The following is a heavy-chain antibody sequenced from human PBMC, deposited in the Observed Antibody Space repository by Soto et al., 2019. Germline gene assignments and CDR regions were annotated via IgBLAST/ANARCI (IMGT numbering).Heavy chain of an antibody. V-gene: IGHV1-69*13. D-gene: IGHD4-4*01. CDR2: IIPIFGTA. CDR3: ARADDDYSNYFSSYYGMDV. CDR1: GGTFSSYA. Sequence: ASVKVSCKASGGTFSSYAISWVRQAPGQGLEWMGGIIPIFGTANYAQKLQGRVTITADESTSTAYMELSSLRSEDTAVYYCARADDDYSNYFSSYYGMDVWGQGTTVTVSS. J-gene: IGHJ6*02.